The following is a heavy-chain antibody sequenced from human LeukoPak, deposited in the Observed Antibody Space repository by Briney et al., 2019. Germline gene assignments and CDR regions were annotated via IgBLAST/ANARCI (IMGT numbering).Heavy chain of an antibody. CDR1: GGSISSYY. Sequence: PSETLSLTCTVSGGSISSYYWSWIRQPPGKGLEWIGYIYYSGSTNYNPSLKSRVTISVDTSKNQFSLELSSVTAAGTAVYYCARQEARWSGFDPWGQGTLVTVSS. J-gene: IGHJ5*02. CDR3: ARQEARWSGFDP. V-gene: IGHV4-59*08. CDR2: IYYSGST. D-gene: IGHD6-13*01.